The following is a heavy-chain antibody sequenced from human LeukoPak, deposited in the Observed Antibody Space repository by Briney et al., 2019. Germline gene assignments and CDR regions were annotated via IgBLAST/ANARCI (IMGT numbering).Heavy chain of an antibody. CDR2: INHSGST. V-gene: IGHV4-34*01. CDR1: GGSFSGYY. CDR3: ARGLNPDLKGKQYCSSTSCYASTPKGYNWFDP. J-gene: IGHJ5*02. D-gene: IGHD2-2*01. Sequence: SETLSLTCAVYGGSFSGYYWSWIRQPPGKGLEWIGEINHSGSTNYNPSLKSRVTISVDTSKNQFSLKLSSVTAADTAVYYCARGLNPDLKGKQYCSSTSCYASTPKGYNWFDPWGHGPLVTVSS.